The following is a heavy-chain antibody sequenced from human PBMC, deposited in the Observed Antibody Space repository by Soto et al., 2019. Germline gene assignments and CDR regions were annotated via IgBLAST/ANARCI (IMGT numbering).Heavy chain of an antibody. D-gene: IGHD6-13*01. J-gene: IGHJ4*02. CDR1: GYTFTGYY. V-gene: IGHV1-69*13. Sequence: SVKVSCKASGYTFTGYYMHWVQQAPGQGLEWMGWINPIFGTANYAQKFQGRVTITADESTSTAYMERSSLRSEDTAVYYCARGEWQHFDYWGQATQVTVSS. CDR2: INPIFGTA. CDR3: ARGEWQHFDY.